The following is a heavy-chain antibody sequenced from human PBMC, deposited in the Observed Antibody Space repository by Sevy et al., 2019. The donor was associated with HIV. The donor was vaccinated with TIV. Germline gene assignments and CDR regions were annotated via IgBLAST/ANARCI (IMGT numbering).Heavy chain of an antibody. CDR1: GYTYIGYA. Sequence: ASVKVSCKASGYTYIGYAIHWVRQAPGQRLEWMGWINADSGNTKYSQRFQGRVTITRDTSASTAYMELSSLRSEDTAVYYCARRVSSWIDPFGMDVWGQGTTVTVSS. V-gene: IGHV1-3*01. D-gene: IGHD6-13*01. CDR2: INADSGNT. J-gene: IGHJ6*02. CDR3: ARRVSSWIDPFGMDV.